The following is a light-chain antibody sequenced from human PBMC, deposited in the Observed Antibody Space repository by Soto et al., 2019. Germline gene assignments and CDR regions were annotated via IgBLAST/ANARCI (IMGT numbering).Light chain of an antibody. CDR2: DAS. CDR3: QQYGDSPYT. V-gene: IGKV3-20*01. CDR1: QSVRSRY. Sequence: EFVVTQSPGTLSLSLGERATLSCRTSQSVRSRYLAWYQQKPGQAPTLLIYDASSRPGGIPDRFIGSGSGTDFTLTISRLEPEDFAAYYCQQYGDSPYTFGQGTKLEIK. J-gene: IGKJ2*01.